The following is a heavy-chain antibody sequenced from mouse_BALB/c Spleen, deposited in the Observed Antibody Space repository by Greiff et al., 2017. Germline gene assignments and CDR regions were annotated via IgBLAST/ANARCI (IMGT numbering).Heavy chain of an antibody. CDR3: ARDRGNWDCYFDV. J-gene: IGHJ1*01. D-gene: IGHD4-1*01. Sequence: VKLVESGPGLVAPSQSLSITCTVSGFSLTSYGVHWVRQPPGKGLEWLGVIWAGGSTNYNSALMSRLSISKDNSKSQVFLKMNSLQTDDTAMYYCARDRGNWDCYFDVWGAGTTVTVSS. CDR2: IWAGGST. CDR1: GFSLTSYG. V-gene: IGHV2-9*02.